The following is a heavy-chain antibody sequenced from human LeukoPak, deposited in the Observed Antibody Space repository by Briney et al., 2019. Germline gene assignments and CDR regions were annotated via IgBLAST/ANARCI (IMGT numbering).Heavy chain of an antibody. CDR1: GYSFTSYW. V-gene: IGHV5-10-1*01. CDR3: ASRSQTGAFDI. D-gene: IGHD2-15*01. CDR2: IDPTDSYI. Sequence: GESLKISCKGSGYSFTSYWITWVRQMSGKGLEWMGRIDPTDSYINYSPSFEGHVTISADKSISTAYLQWSSLKASDTAMYYCASRSQTGAFDIWGQGTLVTVSS. J-gene: IGHJ3*02.